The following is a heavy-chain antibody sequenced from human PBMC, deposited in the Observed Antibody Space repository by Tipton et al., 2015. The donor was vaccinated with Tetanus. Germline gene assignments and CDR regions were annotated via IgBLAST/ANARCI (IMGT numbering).Heavy chain of an antibody. V-gene: IGHV4-39*01. CDR3: AGRKGFYRPFDY. D-gene: IGHD3-16*02. CDR1: GGSVSNSSLY. CDR2: IYHTGGS. Sequence: TLSLTCSVSGGSVSNSSLYWGWIRQPPGKGLEWIGGIYHTGGSYYLPSLKSRVTLSVDTSKDQFSLRLSSVTAADTAVYYCAGRKGFYRPFDYWGLGILVTVSS. J-gene: IGHJ4*02.